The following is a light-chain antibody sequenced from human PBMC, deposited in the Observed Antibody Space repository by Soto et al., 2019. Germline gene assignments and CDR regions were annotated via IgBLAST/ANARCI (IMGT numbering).Light chain of an antibody. CDR3: SSYAGIKNVL. V-gene: IGLV2-8*01. CDR1: GSDVGNYNY. J-gene: IGLJ2*01. CDR2: EVN. Sequence: QSALTQPPSASGSPGQSVTISCTGTGSDVGNYNYVSWYQQHPGKAPKLMIYEVNKRPSGVPDRFSGSKSGNTASLTVSGLQAEYEDDYYCSSYAGIKNVLFGGGTKLTVL.